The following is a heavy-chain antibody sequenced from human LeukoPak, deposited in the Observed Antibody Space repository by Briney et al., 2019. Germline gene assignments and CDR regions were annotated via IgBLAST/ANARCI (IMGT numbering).Heavy chain of an antibody. J-gene: IGHJ4*02. V-gene: IGHV3-48*03. CDR2: ISSSGTTI. D-gene: IGHD1-26*01. CDR1: GFTFSSYE. Sequence: GGSLRLSCAASGFTFSSYEMNWVRQAPGKGLEGVSYISSSGTTIYYADSVKGRFTISRDNAKNSLFLQVNSLRAEDTAVYYCARSSGTYHFDYWGQGTLVTVSS. CDR3: ARSSGTYHFDY.